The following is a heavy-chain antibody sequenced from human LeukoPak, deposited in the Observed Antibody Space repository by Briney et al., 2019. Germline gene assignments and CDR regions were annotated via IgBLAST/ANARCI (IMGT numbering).Heavy chain of an antibody. V-gene: IGHV3-53*01. D-gene: IGHD3-22*01. CDR3: AKDKTNSGYSPFDY. CDR2: IYSGGST. Sequence: GGSLRLSCAASGFTVSSNYMSWVRQAPGKGLEWVSVIYSGGSTYYADSVKGRFTISRDNSKNTLYLQMNSLRAEDTAVYYCAKDKTNSGYSPFDYWGQGTLVTVSS. J-gene: IGHJ4*02. CDR1: GFTVSSNY.